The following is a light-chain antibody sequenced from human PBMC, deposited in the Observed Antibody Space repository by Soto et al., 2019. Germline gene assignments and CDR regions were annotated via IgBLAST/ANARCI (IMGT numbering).Light chain of an antibody. CDR2: EVS. J-gene: IGLJ1*01. CDR3: SAWTNSDNQV. V-gene: IGLV2-14*01. CDR1: SSDVGGHNY. Sequence: QSALTQPASVSGSPGQSITISCTGTSSDVGGHNYVSWYQQHPGKAPKLMIYEVSNRPSGVSNRFSASKSGNTASLTISGLQDEDDADYYCSAWTNSDNQVFGTGTKVTVL.